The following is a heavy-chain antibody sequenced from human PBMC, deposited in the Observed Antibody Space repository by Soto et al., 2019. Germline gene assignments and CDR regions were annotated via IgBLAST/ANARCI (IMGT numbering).Heavy chain of an antibody. D-gene: IGHD5-12*01. CDR3: ARGWATGWFDP. CDR1: GFTCSDYY. CDR2: ISSSSSYT. J-gene: IGHJ5*02. Sequence: QVQLVESGGGLGKPGGSLRLSCAASGFTCSDYYMSWIRQAPGKGLEWVSYISSSSSYTNYADSVKGRFTISRDNAKNSLYLQMNSLRAEDTAVYYCARGWATGWFDPWGQGTLVTVSS. V-gene: IGHV3-11*05.